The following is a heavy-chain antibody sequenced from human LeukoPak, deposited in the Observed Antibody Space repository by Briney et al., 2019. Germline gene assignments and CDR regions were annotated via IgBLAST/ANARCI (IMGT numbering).Heavy chain of an antibody. Sequence: GGSLRLSCVVTRFTFSNYWMSWVRQAPGKRLEWVANINQDGSKKVYADSMKGRFTISRDNAKESLYLQLNSLRADDTAVYYCAKWGPHCVGDYCPALDSWGQGTLVTVSS. CDR3: AKWGPHCVGDYCPALDS. J-gene: IGHJ4*02. V-gene: IGHV3-7*01. D-gene: IGHD1-26*01. CDR1: RFTFSNYW. CDR2: INQDGSKK.